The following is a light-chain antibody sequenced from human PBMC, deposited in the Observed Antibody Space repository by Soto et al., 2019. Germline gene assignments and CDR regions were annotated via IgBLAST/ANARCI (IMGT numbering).Light chain of an antibody. CDR3: QQYNTWLRT. CDR2: GAS. Sequence: EIVMTQSPGSLSVSPGERAALSCRASESVNSNFAWYQQKPGQAPRLLIFGASTRATGISAWFSGSGSGTEFTLTINSLQSEDFAVYYCQQYNTWLRTFGQGTRV. V-gene: IGKV3-15*01. J-gene: IGKJ1*01. CDR1: ESVNSN.